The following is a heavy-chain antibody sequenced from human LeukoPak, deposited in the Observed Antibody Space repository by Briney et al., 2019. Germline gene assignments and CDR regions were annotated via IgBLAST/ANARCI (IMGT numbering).Heavy chain of an antibody. V-gene: IGHV3-30-3*01. D-gene: IGHD6-19*01. CDR1: GITFSSYA. CDR3: ARDGSSGWTWYFDY. CDR2: ISYDGSNK. Sequence: GGSLRLSCAASGITFSSYAMHWVRQAPGKGLEWVAVISYDGSNKYYADSVKGRYTISRDNSKNTLYLQMNSLRAEDTAVYYCARDGSSGWTWYFDYWGQGTLVTVSS. J-gene: IGHJ4*02.